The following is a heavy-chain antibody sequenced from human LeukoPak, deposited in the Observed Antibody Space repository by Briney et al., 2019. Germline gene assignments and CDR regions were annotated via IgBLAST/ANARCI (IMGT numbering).Heavy chain of an antibody. CDR1: GGSISSYY. CDR3: ARENIGYCSGGSRDSGGFDY. CDR2: IYTSGST. Sequence: SETLSLTCTVSGGSISSYYWSWIRQPAGKGLEWIGRIYTSGSTNYNPSLKSRVTMSVDTSKNQFSLKLSSVTAADTAVYYCARENIGYCSGGSRDSGGFDYWGQGTLVTVSS. D-gene: IGHD2-15*01. V-gene: IGHV4-4*07. J-gene: IGHJ4*02.